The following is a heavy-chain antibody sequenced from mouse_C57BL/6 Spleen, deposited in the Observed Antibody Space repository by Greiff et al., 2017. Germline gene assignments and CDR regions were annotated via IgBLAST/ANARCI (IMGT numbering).Heavy chain of an antibody. Sequence: DVHLVESGGGLVKPGGSLKLSCAASGFTFSDYGMHWVRQAPEKGLEWVAYISSGSSTIYYADTVKGRFTISRDNAKNTLFLQMTSLRSEDTAMYYCASSYYYGSSEYFDVWGTGTTVTVSS. CDR1: GFTFSDYG. CDR3: ASSYYYGSSEYFDV. D-gene: IGHD1-1*01. V-gene: IGHV5-17*01. J-gene: IGHJ1*03. CDR2: ISSGSSTI.